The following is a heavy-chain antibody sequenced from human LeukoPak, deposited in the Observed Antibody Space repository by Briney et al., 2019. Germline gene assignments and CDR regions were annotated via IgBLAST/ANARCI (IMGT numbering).Heavy chain of an antibody. V-gene: IGHV3-30*02. J-gene: IGHJ4*02. CDR3: AQPDF. CDR2: IRFDGSTK. CDR1: GLTFRSSS. Sequence: PSGGSLRLSCVASGLTFRSSSMHWVRQAPGKGLEWLAFIRFDGSTKYYADSVKGRFTVSRDNSKSTLYLQMNSLRAEDTAVYYCAQPDFWGQGTLVTVSS.